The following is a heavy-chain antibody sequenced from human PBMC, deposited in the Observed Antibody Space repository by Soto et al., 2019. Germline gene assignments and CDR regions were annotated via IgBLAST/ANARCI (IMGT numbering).Heavy chain of an antibody. CDR2: LIPVFDTP. CDR1: SFDA. D-gene: IGHD4-4*01. V-gene: IGHV1-69*01. J-gene: IGHJ6*02. CDR3: ASTPVTGRYSYYGMDA. Sequence: QVQPVQSGSEVKKPGSSVRVSCKTGSFDAVSWVRQAPGQGLEWRGGLIPVFDTPSYAQKFQGRVTITADESKSTAYMELSSLRSEDTALYYCASTPVTGRYSYYGMDAWDQGIAVTVSS.